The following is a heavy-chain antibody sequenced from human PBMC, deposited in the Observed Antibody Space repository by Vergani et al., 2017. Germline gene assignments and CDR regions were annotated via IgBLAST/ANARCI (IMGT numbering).Heavy chain of an antibody. J-gene: IGHJ4*02. Sequence: EVQLLESGGGLVQPGGSLRLSCAASGFTFSSYAMSWVRQAPGKGLEWVSAISGSGGSTYYADSVKGRFTISRDNSKNTLYLQMNSLRAEDTAVYYCARDVIVTYCGGDCYHPTFDYWGQGTLVTVSS. CDR3: ARDVIVTYCGGDCYHPTFDY. V-gene: IGHV3-23*01. D-gene: IGHD2-21*02. CDR1: GFTFSSYA. CDR2: ISGSGGST.